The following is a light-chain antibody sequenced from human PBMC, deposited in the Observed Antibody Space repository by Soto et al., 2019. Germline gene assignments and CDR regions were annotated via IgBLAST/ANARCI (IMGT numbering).Light chain of an antibody. V-gene: IGLV2-14*01. J-gene: IGLJ1*01. CDR2: GVN. CDR1: SSDVGGYEY. CDR3: SSYTTGSTLPWV. Sequence: QSVLTQPASVSGSPGQSITISCTGTSSDVGGYEYVSWHQHHPGRAPKLIIFGVNDRPSGISDRFSGSKSGNTASLTIFGLQLEDEAVYYCSSYTTGSTLPWVFGTGTKVTVL.